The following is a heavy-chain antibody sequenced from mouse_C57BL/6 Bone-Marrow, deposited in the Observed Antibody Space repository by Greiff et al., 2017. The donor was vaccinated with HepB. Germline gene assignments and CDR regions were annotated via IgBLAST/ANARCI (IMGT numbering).Heavy chain of an antibody. Sequence: EVQVVESGGGLVQPGGSLKLSCAASGFTFSDYGMAWVRQAPRKGPEWVAFISNLAYSIYYADTVTGRFTISRENDKNTQYLEMSSLRSEDTAMYYCARQGGSGYDYAMDYWGQGTSVTVSS. V-gene: IGHV5-15*01. D-gene: IGHD3-2*02. J-gene: IGHJ4*01. CDR3: ARQGGSGYDYAMDY. CDR2: ISNLAYSI. CDR1: GFTFSDYG.